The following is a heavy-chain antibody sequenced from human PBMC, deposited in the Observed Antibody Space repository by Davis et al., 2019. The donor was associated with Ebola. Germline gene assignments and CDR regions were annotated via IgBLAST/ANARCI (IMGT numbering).Heavy chain of an antibody. CDR1: GFTFSSYW. J-gene: IGHJ6*04. Sequence: GESLKISCAASGFTFSSYWMSWVRQAPGKGLEWVANIKQDGSEKYYVDSVKGRFTISRDNAKNSLYLQMNSLRAEDTAVYYCVRERVSSGYYYYYYGMDVWGKGTTVTVSS. CDR3: VRERVSSGYYYYYYGMDV. D-gene: IGHD3-22*01. CDR2: IKQDGSEK. V-gene: IGHV3-7*01.